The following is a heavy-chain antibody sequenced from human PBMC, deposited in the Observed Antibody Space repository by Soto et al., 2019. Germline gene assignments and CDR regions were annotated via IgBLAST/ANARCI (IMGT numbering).Heavy chain of an antibody. CDR2: IYYSGST. J-gene: IGHJ5*02. D-gene: IGHD2-15*01. V-gene: IGHV4-39*01. CDR3: ARHAPKFGVVVVAAIWSWFDP. CDR1: GGSISSSSYY. Sequence: SETLSLTCTVSGGSISSSSYYWGWIRQPPGKGLEWIGSIYYSGSTYYNPSLKSRVTISVDTSKNQFSLKLSSVTAADTAVYYCARHAPKFGVVVVAAIWSWFDPWGQGTLVTVSS.